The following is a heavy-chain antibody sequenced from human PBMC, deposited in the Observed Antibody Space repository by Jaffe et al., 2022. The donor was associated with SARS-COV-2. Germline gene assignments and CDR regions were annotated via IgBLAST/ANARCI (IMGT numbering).Heavy chain of an antibody. Sequence: QVQLVESGGGVVQPGRSLRLSCAASGFTFSSYGMHWVRQAPGKGLEWVAVIWYDGSNKYYADSVKGRFTISRDNSKNTLYLQMNSLRAEDTAVYYCASEINSSSSWWGYYYYGMDVWGQGTTVTVSS. CDR2: IWYDGSNK. V-gene: IGHV3-33*01. CDR1: GFTFSSYG. J-gene: IGHJ6*02. D-gene: IGHD6-13*01. CDR3: ASEINSSSSWWGYYYYGMDV.